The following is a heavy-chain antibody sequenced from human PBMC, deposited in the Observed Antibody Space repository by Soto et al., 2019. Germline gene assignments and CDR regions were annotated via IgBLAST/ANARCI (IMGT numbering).Heavy chain of an antibody. CDR2: IYYSGST. CDR1: GGSISSYY. D-gene: IGHD5-12*01. V-gene: IGHV4-59*08. Sequence: PSETLSLTCTVSGGSISSYYWSWIRQPPGKGLEWIGYIYYSGSTNYNPSLKSRVTISVDTSKNQFSLKLSSVTAADTAVYYCARHFYQATWYDAFAIWGQGTMVTVSS. J-gene: IGHJ3*02. CDR3: ARHFYQATWYDAFAI.